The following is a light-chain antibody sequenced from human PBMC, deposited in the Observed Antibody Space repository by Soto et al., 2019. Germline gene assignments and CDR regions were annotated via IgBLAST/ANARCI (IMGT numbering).Light chain of an antibody. CDR3: AAWDDSLNGVV. V-gene: IGLV1-44*01. Sequence: QSVLTQPPSASGTPGQRVTISCSGSSSNIGSNTVNWYQQLPGTAPNLLIYSNNQRPSGVPDRFSCSKSGTSASLAISGLQSEDEDDYYCAAWDDSLNGVVFGGGTKLTVL. J-gene: IGLJ2*01. CDR2: SNN. CDR1: SSNIGSNT.